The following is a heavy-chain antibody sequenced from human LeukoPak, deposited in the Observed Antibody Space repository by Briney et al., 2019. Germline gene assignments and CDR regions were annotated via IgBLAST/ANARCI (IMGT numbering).Heavy chain of an antibody. Sequence: SETLSLTCAVYGVSLSGSFSGYYWSWFRQPPGMGLEWIGEINHSGRTNYNPSLKSRVTMSVDTSKNQFSLKLTSMTAADTAVYYCARGVDIWGQGSLVTVSS. V-gene: IGHV4-34*01. J-gene: IGHJ4*02. CDR3: ARGVDI. D-gene: IGHD2-15*01. CDR1: GVSLSGSFSGYY. CDR2: INHSGRT.